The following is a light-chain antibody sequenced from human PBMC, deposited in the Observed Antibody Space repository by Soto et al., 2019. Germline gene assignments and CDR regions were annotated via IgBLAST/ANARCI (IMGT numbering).Light chain of an antibody. J-gene: IGKJ1*01. CDR1: QSISSW. CDR3: QQYDSYPWT. V-gene: IGKV1-5*01. Sequence: DIQLTQSPSFLSASVGDRVTITCRASQSISSWLAWYQQKPGKVPKLLIYDASSLESGVPSRFSGGGSGTEFTLTISSLQPDEFATYYCQQYDSYPWTVGQGTKVDIK. CDR2: DAS.